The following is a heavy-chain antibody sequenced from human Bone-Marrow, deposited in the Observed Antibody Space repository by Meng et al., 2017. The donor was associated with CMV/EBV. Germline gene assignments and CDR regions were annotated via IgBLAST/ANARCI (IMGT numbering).Heavy chain of an antibody. V-gene: IGHV3-21*01. D-gene: IGHD6-13*01. CDR1: GFTLSSYS. Sequence: CAASGFTLSSYSMNWVRQAPGKGLEWVSSISSSSSYIYYADSVKDRFTISRDNAKNSLYLQMNSLRAEDTAVYYCARAAAAQNNFDYWGQGTLVTVSS. CDR3: ARAAAAQNNFDY. CDR2: ISSSSSYI. J-gene: IGHJ4*02.